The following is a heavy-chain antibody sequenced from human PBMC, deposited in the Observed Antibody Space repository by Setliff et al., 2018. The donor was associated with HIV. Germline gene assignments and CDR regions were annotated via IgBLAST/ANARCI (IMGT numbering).Heavy chain of an antibody. J-gene: IGHJ4*02. CDR1: RDSISSSSDY. CDR3: ARRIAVAKYYFDF. CDR2: IYSNGRT. Sequence: KPSETLSLTCTVSRDSISSSSDYWGWIRQSSGKGLEWIGTIYSNGRTYYNPSLKSRLTMSLDTSKSQFSLKLRSVTAADTAVYYCARRIAVAKYYFDFWGQGTLVTVSS. V-gene: IGHV4-39*01. D-gene: IGHD6-19*01.